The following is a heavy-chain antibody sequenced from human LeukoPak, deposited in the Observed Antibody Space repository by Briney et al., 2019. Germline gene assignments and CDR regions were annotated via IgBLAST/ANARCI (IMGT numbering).Heavy chain of an antibody. CDR3: ARGGTFGEPFSRS. CDR1: GGSFSGFY. CDR2: INQSGIT. Sequence: PSETLSHTCAVYGGSFSGFYWTWIRQPPGKGLEWIGEINQSGITNYSPSLKSRMVISVDTSKKQFSLKLNSVTAADTAVYYCARGGTFGEPFSRSWGQGTLVTVSS. D-gene: IGHD3-10*01. V-gene: IGHV4-34*01. J-gene: IGHJ4*02.